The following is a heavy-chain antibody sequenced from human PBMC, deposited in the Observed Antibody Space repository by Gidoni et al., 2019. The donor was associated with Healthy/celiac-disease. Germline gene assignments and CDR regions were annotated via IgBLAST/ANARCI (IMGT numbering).Heavy chain of an antibody. D-gene: IGHD3-22*01. Sequence: QLQLQASAPGLVMPSDPLSLTCTFSGGSISSSSYYWGWIRQPPGKGREWIGSIYYSGSTYYKPSLKSRVTISVDTSKNQFSLKRSSVTAADTAVYYCARHPRGTMIVVGVAFDIWGQGTMVTVSS. CDR1: GGSISSSSYY. V-gene: IGHV4-39*01. CDR2: IYYSGST. CDR3: ARHPRGTMIVVGVAFDI. J-gene: IGHJ3*02.